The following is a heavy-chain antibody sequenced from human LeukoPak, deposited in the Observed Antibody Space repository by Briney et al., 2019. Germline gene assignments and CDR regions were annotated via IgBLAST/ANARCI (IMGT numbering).Heavy chain of an antibody. CDR3: VPGGDWFDP. Sequence: XPPXXXLEWMVYISYSGSSNYTPPLKSRLTISVDTSKNEFSLKLRSVTAADTAVYYCVPGGDWFDPWGQGTLVTVSS. D-gene: IGHD1-14*01. J-gene: IGHJ5*02. CDR2: ISYSGSS. V-gene: IGHV4-59*08.